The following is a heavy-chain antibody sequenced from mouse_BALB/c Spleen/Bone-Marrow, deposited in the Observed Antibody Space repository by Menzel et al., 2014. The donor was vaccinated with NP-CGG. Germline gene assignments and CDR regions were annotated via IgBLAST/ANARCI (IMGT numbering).Heavy chain of an antibody. J-gene: IGHJ3*01. CDR1: GYTFTSSW. V-gene: IGHV1S130*01. CDR3: ATVFAD. CDR2: IHPNSGNT. Sequence: VQLQQSGSVLVRPGASVKLPCKASGYTFTSSWMHWAKQRPGQGLEWIGEIHPNSGNTNYNEKFKGKATLTVDTSSSTAYVNLSSLTSEYSAGNYCATVFADWGQGTLVTVSA.